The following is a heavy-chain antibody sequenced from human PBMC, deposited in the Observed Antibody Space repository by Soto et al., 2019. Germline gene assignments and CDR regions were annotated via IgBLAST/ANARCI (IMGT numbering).Heavy chain of an antibody. Sequence: SLRLSCVASGSNFGNFGMHWVRQAPGKGLEWLTVISNDENIKQDSVRGRFAIARDNSKDTLYLHLTSLRAEDTAIYYCARGLRGVLDFWGQGTLVTVSS. D-gene: IGHD5-12*01. CDR3: ARGLRGVLDF. J-gene: IGHJ4*02. CDR2: ISNDENIK. CDR1: GSNFGNFG. V-gene: IGHV3-33*01.